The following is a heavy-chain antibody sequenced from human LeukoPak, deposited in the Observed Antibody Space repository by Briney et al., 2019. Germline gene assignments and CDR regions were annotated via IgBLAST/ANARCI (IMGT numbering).Heavy chain of an antibody. CDR3: AKSLESTNYYYHMDV. Sequence: GGSLRLSCEASGFSFSSYGMSWVRQAPGEGLEWVSGFSASDGSTYYADSVKGRFTISRDNSKNTLYLQTNSLRAEDTAVYYCAKSLESTNYYYHMDVWGKGTTVTISS. CDR2: FSASDGST. J-gene: IGHJ6*03. D-gene: IGHD2-2*01. V-gene: IGHV3-23*01. CDR1: GFSFSSYG.